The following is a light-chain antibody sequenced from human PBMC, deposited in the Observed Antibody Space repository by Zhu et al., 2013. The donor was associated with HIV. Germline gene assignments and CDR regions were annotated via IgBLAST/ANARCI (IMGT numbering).Light chain of an antibody. CDR2: GAS. J-gene: IGKJ1*01. CDR3: QHYGTSPPWT. V-gene: IGKV3-15*01. Sequence: EIVMTQSPATLSVSPGERATLSCRASQSVSSNLAWYQQKPGQAPRLLIYGASNRATGIPARFSGSGSETDFTLTISRLEPEDFAVYYCQHYGTSPPWTFGQGTKVEIK. CDR1: QSVSSN.